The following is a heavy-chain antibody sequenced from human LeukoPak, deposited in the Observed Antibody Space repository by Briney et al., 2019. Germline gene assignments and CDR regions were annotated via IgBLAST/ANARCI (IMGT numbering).Heavy chain of an antibody. V-gene: IGHV6-1*01. D-gene: IGHD1-26*01. J-gene: IGHJ4*02. CDR1: GDSVSSNSVA. CDR2: TYYRSKWFS. CDR3: ARKVRSHFDY. Sequence: SRTLSLTCAISGDSVSSNSVAWNWIRQSPSRGLEWLGRTYYRSKWFSDYAVSVKSRITINPDTSKNQFSLQLNSVTPEDTAVYYCARKVRSHFDYWGQGTLVTVSS.